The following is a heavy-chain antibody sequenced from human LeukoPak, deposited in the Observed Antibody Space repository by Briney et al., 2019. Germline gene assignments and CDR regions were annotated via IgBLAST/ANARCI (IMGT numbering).Heavy chain of an antibody. D-gene: IGHD1-14*01. CDR3: TTHRGFDY. CDR2: IKQDGSVK. J-gene: IGHJ4*02. V-gene: IGHV3-7*03. Sequence: GGSLRLSCAASGFSFSGYWMSWVRQTPGKGLEWVANIKQDGSVKNSVDSMKGRFTISRDNTKNSLYLEMNSLKAEDTAVYYCTTHRGFDYWGQGTLVTVSS. CDR1: GFSFSGYW.